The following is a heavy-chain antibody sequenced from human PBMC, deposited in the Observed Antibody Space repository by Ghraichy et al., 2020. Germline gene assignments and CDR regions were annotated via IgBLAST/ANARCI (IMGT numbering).Heavy chain of an antibody. CDR1: GGSISSSSYY. CDR3: ARAPITIFGVVIMGWFDP. CDR2: IYYSGST. Sequence: SETLSLTCTVSGGSISSSSYYWGWIRQPPGKGLEWIGSIYYSGSTYYNPSLKSRVTISVDTSKNQFSLKLSSVTAADTAVYYCARAPITIFGVVIMGWFDPWGQGTLVTVSS. V-gene: IGHV4-39*01. J-gene: IGHJ5*02. D-gene: IGHD3-3*01.